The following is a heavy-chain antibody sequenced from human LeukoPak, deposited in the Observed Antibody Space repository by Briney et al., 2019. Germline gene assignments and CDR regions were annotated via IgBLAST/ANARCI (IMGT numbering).Heavy chain of an antibody. J-gene: IGHJ4*02. V-gene: IGHV3-21*01. CDR2: ISSSSIYR. Sequence: TGGSLRLSCAASGFTFSNYGMHWVRQAPGKGLEWVSSISSSSIYRYYADSVKGRFTISRDNAKNSLYLQMNSLRAEDTAVYYCARQKYQRGPDVSYFDYWGQGTLVTVSS. CDR1: GFTFSNYG. D-gene: IGHD2-8*01. CDR3: ARQKYQRGPDVSYFDY.